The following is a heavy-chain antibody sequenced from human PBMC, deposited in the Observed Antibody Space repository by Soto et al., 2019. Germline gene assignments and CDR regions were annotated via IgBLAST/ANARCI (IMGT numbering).Heavy chain of an antibody. J-gene: IGHJ6*02. CDR2: IYYSGST. CDR3: ARSQANLHYYYGMDV. Sequence: PSETLSLTCTVSGGSISSSSYYWGWIRQPPGKGLEWIGSIYYSGSTYYNPSLKSRVTISVDTSKNQFSLKLSSVTAADTAVYYCARSQANLHYYYGMDVWGQGTTVTVSS. V-gene: IGHV4-39*01. CDR1: GGSISSSSYY.